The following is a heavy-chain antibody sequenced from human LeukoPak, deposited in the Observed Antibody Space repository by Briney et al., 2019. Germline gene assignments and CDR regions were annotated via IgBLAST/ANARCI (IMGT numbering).Heavy chain of an antibody. J-gene: IGHJ5*02. CDR1: GGSISSGGYY. CDR3: ARGGTWSRLDP. Sequence: SETLSLTCTVSGGSISSGGYYWSWIRQHPGKGLEWIGYIYYSGSTYYNPSLKSRVTISADTSKNQFSLKLSSVTAADTAAYYCARGGTWSRLDPWGQGTLVTVSS. CDR2: IYYSGST. D-gene: IGHD1-1*01. V-gene: IGHV4-31*03.